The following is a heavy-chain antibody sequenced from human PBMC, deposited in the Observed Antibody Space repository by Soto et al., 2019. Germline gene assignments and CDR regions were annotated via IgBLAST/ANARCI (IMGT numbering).Heavy chain of an antibody. J-gene: IGHJ4*02. CDR2: ISGSGGST. CDR3: AMAGLRLGELSLFNFDY. CDR1: GFTFSSYA. Sequence: GGSLRLSCGASGFTFSSYAMSWVRQAPGKGLEWVSAISGSGGSTYYADSVKGRFTISRDNSKNTLYLQMNSLRAEDTAVYYCAMAGLRLGELSLFNFDYWGQGTPVTVSS. D-gene: IGHD3-16*02. V-gene: IGHV3-23*01.